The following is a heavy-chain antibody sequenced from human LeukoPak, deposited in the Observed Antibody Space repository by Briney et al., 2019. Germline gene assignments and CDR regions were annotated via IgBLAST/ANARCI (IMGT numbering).Heavy chain of an antibody. V-gene: IGHV4-30-4*08. Sequence: PSETLSLTCAVSGGSISSGGYSWSWIRQPPGKGLEWIGYIYYSGSTYYNPSLKRRVTISVDTSRNQFSLKLSSVTAADTAVYYCASLGYCSGGSCYFHDYWGQGTLVTVSS. CDR3: ASLGYCSGGSCYFHDY. CDR1: GGSISSGGYS. J-gene: IGHJ4*02. CDR2: IYYSGST. D-gene: IGHD2-15*01.